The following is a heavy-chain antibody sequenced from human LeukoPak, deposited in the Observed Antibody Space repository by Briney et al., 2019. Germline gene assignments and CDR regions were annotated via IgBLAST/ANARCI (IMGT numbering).Heavy chain of an antibody. Sequence: GGSLRLSCAASGFTFSSYSMHWVRQAPGKGLEWVAVIWYDGSNKYYADSVKGRFTISRDNSKNTLYLQMNSLRAEDTAVYYCASSTAVAATGYYFDYWGQGTLVTVSS. CDR1: GFTFSSYS. CDR3: ASSTAVAATGYYFDY. CDR2: IWYDGSNK. V-gene: IGHV3-33*01. D-gene: IGHD6-19*01. J-gene: IGHJ4*02.